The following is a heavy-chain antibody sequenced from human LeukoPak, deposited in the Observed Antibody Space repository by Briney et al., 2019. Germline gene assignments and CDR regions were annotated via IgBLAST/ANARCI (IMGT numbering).Heavy chain of an antibody. J-gene: IGHJ4*02. V-gene: IGHV3-30*02. Sequence: PGGSLRLSCAASGFAFSTYGMHWVRQAPGKGLEWMAFIRYDGSKRVYLDSVKGRFTISRDNSKNTLYLEMKSLRAEDTAVYFCAKYLLAYGDYGSPEDWGQGTLVTVSS. D-gene: IGHD4-17*01. CDR1: GFAFSTYG. CDR3: AKYLLAYGDYGSPED. CDR2: IRYDGSKR.